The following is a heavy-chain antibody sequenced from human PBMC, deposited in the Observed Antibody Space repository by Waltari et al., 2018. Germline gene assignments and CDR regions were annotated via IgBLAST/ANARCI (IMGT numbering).Heavy chain of an antibody. CDR2: ISAHNGNT. Sequence: QVHLVQSGAEVTKPGASVKVSCKASVYTFPTHGITWLRQAPGQGLEWMGWISAHNGNTNHAQKCQDRVTLTTDTSTNTAYMELRSLTSDDTAVYYCATAVGGNMEFDNWGQGTLVTVSS. V-gene: IGHV1-18*01. D-gene: IGHD6-19*01. CDR3: ATAVGGNMEFDN. J-gene: IGHJ1*01. CDR1: VYTFPTHG.